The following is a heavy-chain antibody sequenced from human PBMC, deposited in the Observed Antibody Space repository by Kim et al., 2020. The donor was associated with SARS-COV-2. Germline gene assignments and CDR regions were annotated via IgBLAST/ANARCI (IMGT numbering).Heavy chain of an antibody. V-gene: IGHV3-23*01. CDR2: ISGSGGST. CDR1: GFTFSSYA. D-gene: IGHD6-19*01. J-gene: IGHJ1*01. CDR3: AKCSGWYLSMVYFQH. Sequence: GGSLRLYCAASGFTFSSYAMSWVRQAPGKGLEWVSAISGSGGSTYYADSVKGRFTIYRDNSKNTLYLQMNSLRAEDTAVYYCAKCSGWYLSMVYFQHWGQGTLVTVSS.